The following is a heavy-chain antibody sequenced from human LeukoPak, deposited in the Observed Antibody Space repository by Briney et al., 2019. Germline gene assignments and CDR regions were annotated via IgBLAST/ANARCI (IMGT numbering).Heavy chain of an antibody. V-gene: IGHV3-74*01. D-gene: IGHD3-9*01. J-gene: IGHJ4*02. CDR2: INSDGSST. CDR1: GFTFSSYW. Sequence: GGSLRLSCAASGFTFSSYWMHWVRQAPGKGLVWVSRINSDGSSTSYADSVKGRFTISRDNAKNTLYLQMNRLRAEDTAVYYCARVTLTGYYAFDYWGQGTLVTVSS. CDR3: ARVTLTGYYAFDY.